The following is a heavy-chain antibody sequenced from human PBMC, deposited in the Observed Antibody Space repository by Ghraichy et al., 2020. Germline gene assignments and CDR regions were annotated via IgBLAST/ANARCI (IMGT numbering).Heavy chain of an antibody. V-gene: IGHV4-4*07. D-gene: IGHD6-19*01. CDR3: ARDTGYSSGWYGFMDYYYGMDV. J-gene: IGHJ6*02. CDR2: IYTSGST. Sequence: SETLSLTCTVSGVSISSYHWSWIRQPAGKGLEWIGRIYTSGSTNYNPSLKSRVTMSVDTSKNQFSLKLSSVTAADTAVYYCARDTGYSSGWYGFMDYYYGMDVWGQGTTVTVSS. CDR1: GVSISSYH.